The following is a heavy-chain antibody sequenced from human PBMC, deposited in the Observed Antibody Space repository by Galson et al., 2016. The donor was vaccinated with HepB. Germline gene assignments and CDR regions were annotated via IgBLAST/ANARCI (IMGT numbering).Heavy chain of an antibody. J-gene: IGHJ4*02. CDR1: GFTFATYP. V-gene: IGHV3-23*01. Sequence: SLRLSCAGSGFTFATYPMSWVRQAPGKGLEWVSGIRGSGGGIDYADSVKGRFTISRDNSKNTLYLQMSSLRAEDTAVYYCAARYGEFLMVFAYWGQGTLVTVSS. D-gene: IGHD3-10*01. CDR3: AARYGEFLMVFAY. CDR2: IRGSGGGI.